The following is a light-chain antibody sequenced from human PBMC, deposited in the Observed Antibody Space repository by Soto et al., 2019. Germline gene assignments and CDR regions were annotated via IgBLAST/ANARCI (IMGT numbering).Light chain of an antibody. CDR1: NSNIGNSY. CDR3: AARDGSQSGRYV. J-gene: IGLJ1*01. V-gene: IGLV1-47*01. CDR2: RNN. Sequence: QAVVTQPPSASGTPGQRVTISCSGSNSNIGNSYVYWYQQLPGTAPKVLIYRNNQRPSGVPDRFSGSKSGASASLAISGLRSEDEGDYYCAARDGSQSGRYVFGTGTKLTVL.